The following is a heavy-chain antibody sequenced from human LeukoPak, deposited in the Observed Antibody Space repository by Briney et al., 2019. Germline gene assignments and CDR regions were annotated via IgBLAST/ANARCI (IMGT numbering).Heavy chain of an antibody. CDR2: INQDGSDK. Sequence: GALRLSCVASGCTYNPYWLSCMRQDPGEGLERVAQINQDGSDKNYVDSVKGRFTISRDNAKNSLYLQMNSLRAEDTDVYYCAKFTRSSGDCLWGQGNLVTVSS. J-gene: IGHJ4*02. D-gene: IGHD2-21*01. V-gene: IGHV3-7*01. CDR1: GCTYNPYW. CDR3: AKFTRSSGDCL.